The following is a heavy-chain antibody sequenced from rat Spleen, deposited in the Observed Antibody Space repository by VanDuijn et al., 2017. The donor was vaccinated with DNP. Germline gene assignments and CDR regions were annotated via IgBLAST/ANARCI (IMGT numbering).Heavy chain of an antibody. CDR1: GFSLISYG. D-gene: IGHD1-11*01. CDR2: ISSGGST. CDR3: SRYGDYSALDA. J-gene: IGHJ4*01. Sequence: QVQLRESGPGLVQPSQTLSLTCTVSGFSLISYGVSWVRQPPGKGLEWIAAISSGGSTYYNSALKSRLSINRDTSKSQVFLKMNSLQTEDTAIYYCSRYGDYSALDAWGQGTSVTVSS. V-gene: IGHV2S12*01.